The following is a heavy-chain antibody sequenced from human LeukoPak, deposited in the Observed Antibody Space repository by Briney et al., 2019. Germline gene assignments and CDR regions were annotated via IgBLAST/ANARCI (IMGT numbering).Heavy chain of an antibody. V-gene: IGHV4-59*01. CDR1: GGSISSYY. Sequence: SETLSLTCTVSGGSISSYYWSWIQQPPGKGLEWIGYIYYSGSTNYNPSLKSRVTISVDTSKNQFSLKLSSVTAADTAVYYCAREDYGGNSADYWGQGTLVTVSS. D-gene: IGHD4-23*01. J-gene: IGHJ4*02. CDR2: IYYSGST. CDR3: AREDYGGNSADY.